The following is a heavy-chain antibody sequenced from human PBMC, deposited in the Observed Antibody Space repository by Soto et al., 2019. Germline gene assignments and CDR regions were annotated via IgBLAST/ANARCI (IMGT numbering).Heavy chain of an antibody. CDR2: IYSGGST. CDR3: ARDVSGYSGYDNY. D-gene: IGHD5-12*01. CDR1: GFTVSSNY. V-gene: IGHV3-66*01. J-gene: IGHJ4*02. Sequence: GGSLRLSCAASGFTVSSNYMSWVRQAPGKGLEWVSVIYSGGSTYYADSVKGRFTISRDNSKNTLYLQMNSLRAEDTAVYYCARDVSGYSGYDNYWGQGTLVTVYS.